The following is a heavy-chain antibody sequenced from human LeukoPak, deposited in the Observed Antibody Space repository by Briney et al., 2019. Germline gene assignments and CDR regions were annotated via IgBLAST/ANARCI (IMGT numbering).Heavy chain of an antibody. CDR2: ISGSGDST. D-gene: IGHD1-26*01. J-gene: IGHJ4*02. Sequence: GGSLRLSCAASGFTFSSYAMSWVRQAPGKGLEWVSVISGSGDSTYYADSVKGRFTISRDNAKHTLYLQMNSLRAEDTAVYYCARAFQLRDYWGQGTLVTVSS. V-gene: IGHV3-23*01. CDR3: ARAFQLRDY. CDR1: GFTFSSYA.